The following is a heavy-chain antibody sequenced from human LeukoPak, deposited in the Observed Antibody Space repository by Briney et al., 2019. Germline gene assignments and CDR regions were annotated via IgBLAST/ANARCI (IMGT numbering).Heavy chain of an antibody. CDR2: IYSGGST. Sequence: PGGSLRLSCAASGFTFSSYWMGWVRQAPGKGLEWVSVIYSGGSTYYADSVKGRFTISRDNSKHTLYLQMNSLRAEDTAVYYCAKLPAAQFPEDFWGQGNLVTVSS. CDR1: GFTFSSYW. D-gene: IGHD2-2*01. CDR3: AKLPAAQFPEDF. V-gene: IGHV3-23*03. J-gene: IGHJ4*02.